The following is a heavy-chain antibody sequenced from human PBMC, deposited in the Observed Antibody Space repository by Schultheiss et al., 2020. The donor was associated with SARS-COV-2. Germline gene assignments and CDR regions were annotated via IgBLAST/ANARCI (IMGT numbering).Heavy chain of an antibody. Sequence: SETLSLTCAVSGGSISSSNWWSWVRQPPGKGLEWIGEINHSGSTNYNPSLKSRVTISVDTSKNQFSLKLSSVTAADTAVYYCAREDGYYYFDYWGQGTLVTVSS. CDR3: AREDGYYYFDY. D-gene: IGHD3-22*01. CDR2: INHSGST. V-gene: IGHV4-4*02. CDR1: GGSISSSNW. J-gene: IGHJ4*02.